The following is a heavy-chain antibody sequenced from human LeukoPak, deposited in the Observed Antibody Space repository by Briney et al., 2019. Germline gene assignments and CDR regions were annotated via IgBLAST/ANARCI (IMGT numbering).Heavy chain of an antibody. CDR1: GGTFSSYA. D-gene: IGHD3-22*01. V-gene: IGHV1-69*05. CDR3: ASVVTMIVGDAFDI. J-gene: IGHJ3*02. CDR2: IIPIFGTA. Sequence: SVKVSCKASGGTFSSYAISWVRQAPGQGLEWMGRIIPIFGTANYAQKFQGRVTITTDESTSTAYMELSSLRSEDTAVYYCASVVTMIVGDAFDIWGEGTMVTVSS.